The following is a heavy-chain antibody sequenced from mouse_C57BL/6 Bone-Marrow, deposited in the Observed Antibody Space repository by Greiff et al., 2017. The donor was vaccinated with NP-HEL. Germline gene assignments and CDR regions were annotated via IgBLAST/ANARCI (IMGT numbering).Heavy chain of an antibody. Sequence: EVKLMESGGGLVQPGGSLKLSCAASGFTFSDYGMAWVRQAPRKGPEWVAFISNLAYSIYYADTVTGRFTISRENAKNTLYLEMSSLRSEDTAMYYCARRSDGDFDYWGQGTTLTVSS. CDR3: ARRSDGDFDY. CDR2: ISNLAYSI. CDR1: GFTFSDYG. V-gene: IGHV5-15*01. J-gene: IGHJ2*01.